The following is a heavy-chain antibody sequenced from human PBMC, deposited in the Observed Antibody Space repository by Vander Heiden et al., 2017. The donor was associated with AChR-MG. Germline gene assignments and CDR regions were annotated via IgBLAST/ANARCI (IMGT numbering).Heavy chain of an antibody. V-gene: IGHV5-10-1*03. CDR1: GYSFTSSW. J-gene: IGHJ4*02. Sequence: EVQLVQSGAEVKKPGESLRISCKGSGYSFTSSWISWVRQLPGKGLEWMGRIDPSDSYTNYSPSFQGHVTISADKSISTAYLQWSSLKASDTAMYYCARQHDYGDYYAGGDFDYWGQGTLVTVSS. CDR2: IDPSDSYT. CDR3: ARQHDYGDYYAGGDFDY. D-gene: IGHD4-17*01.